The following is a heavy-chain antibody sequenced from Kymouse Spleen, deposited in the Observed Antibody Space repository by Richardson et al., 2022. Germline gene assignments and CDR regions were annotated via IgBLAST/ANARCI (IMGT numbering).Heavy chain of an antibody. V-gene: IGHV4-34*01. Sequence: QVQLQQWGAGLLKPSETLSLTCAVYGGSFSGYYWSWIRQPPGKGLEWIGEINHSGSTNYNPSLKSRVTISVDTSKNQFSLKLSSVTAADTAVYYCAPWAPHDYGDYYFDYWGQGTLVTVSS. CDR1: GGSFSGYY. CDR3: APWAPHDYGDYYFDY. CDR2: INHSGST. J-gene: IGHJ4*02. D-gene: IGHD4-17*01.